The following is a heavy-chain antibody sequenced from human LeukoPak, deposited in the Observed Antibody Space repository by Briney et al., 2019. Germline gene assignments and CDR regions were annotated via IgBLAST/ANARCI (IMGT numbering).Heavy chain of an antibody. Sequence: PSETLSLTCTVSGYSITSGYNWAWIRQPPGKVLEWIGSIYHSGSAYYNPSLKSRVTMSVDTSKNQFSLKLSSVTAAGTAVYYCVRYCSSTTCYTRAVDYWGQGTLVTVSS. CDR2: IYHSGSA. CDR1: GYSITSGYN. D-gene: IGHD2-2*02. J-gene: IGHJ4*02. V-gene: IGHV4-38-2*02. CDR3: VRYCSSTTCYTRAVDY.